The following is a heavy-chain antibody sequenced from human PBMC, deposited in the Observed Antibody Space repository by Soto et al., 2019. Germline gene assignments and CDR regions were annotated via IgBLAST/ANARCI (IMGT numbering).Heavy chain of an antibody. V-gene: IGHV4-31*03. CDR3: TRDRGPPVTHGYDS. CDR1: GGSVTSGGYY. CDR2: IYSSGDT. Sequence: QVQLQESGPGLVRPSQTLSLTCTVSGGSVTSGGYYWSWIRHCPGKGLEWIGYIYSSGDTNYNPSPNSRVAMSVDTSKNQFSLQLTSVTVADTAIYYCTRDRGPPVTHGYDSWGQGILVTVSS. J-gene: IGHJ5*01. D-gene: IGHD3-10*01.